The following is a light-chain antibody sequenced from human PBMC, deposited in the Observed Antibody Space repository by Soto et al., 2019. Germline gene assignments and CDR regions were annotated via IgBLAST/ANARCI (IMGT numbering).Light chain of an antibody. Sequence: EIVLTQSPATLSLSPGERATLSCRASQSVSSYLAWYQQKPGQAPRLLIYDASNRATGIQARFSGSGSGKDFTLTISSLEPEDFAVYYCQHRSNWITFRQGTRLEIK. CDR1: QSVSSY. CDR2: DAS. CDR3: QHRSNWIT. V-gene: IGKV3-11*01. J-gene: IGKJ5*01.